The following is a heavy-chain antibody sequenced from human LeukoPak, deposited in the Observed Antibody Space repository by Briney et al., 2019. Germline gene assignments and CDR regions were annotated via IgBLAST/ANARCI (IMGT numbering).Heavy chain of an antibody. CDR2: IRPDGGAS. CDR1: GLTFGNHW. D-gene: IGHD2-15*01. V-gene: IGHV3-7*01. CDR3: ASSFPYCTSGTCTL. J-gene: IGHJ4*02. Sequence: GGSLRLSCAASGLTFGNHWMTWVRQAPGKGLEWVATIRPDGGASTYVDSVEGRFTISRDNAANSLYLQMNSLGAEDSGIYYCASSFPYCTSGTCTLGGQGTLVTVSS.